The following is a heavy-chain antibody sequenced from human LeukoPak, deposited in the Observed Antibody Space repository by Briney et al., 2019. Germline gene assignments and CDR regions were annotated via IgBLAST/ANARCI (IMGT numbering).Heavy chain of an antibody. V-gene: IGHV1-46*01. CDR3: ARDQEGFDY. CDR1: GYIFTNNY. CDR2: IYPRDGST. Sequence: AASVKVSCKASGYIFTNNYIHWVRQAPGQGLEWMGMIYPRDGSTSYAQRFQDRVTVTRDTSTSTVHMELSGLRSEDTAVYYCARDQEGFDYWGQGTQVTVSS. J-gene: IGHJ4*02.